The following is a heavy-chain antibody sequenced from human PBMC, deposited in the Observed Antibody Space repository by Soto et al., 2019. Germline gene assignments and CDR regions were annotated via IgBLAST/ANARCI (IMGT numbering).Heavy chain of an antibody. Sequence: QVQLQESGPGLVKPSETLSLTCTVSDGSISAFFWSWIRQPPGKGLEWIAYISASGTTNYSPSLKSRVTISIDTSKNQFTLQVRSVTAADTAVYYWARVRGFCGSVTCEPFFDSWGQGTLLTVSS. J-gene: IGHJ4*02. CDR3: ARVRGFCGSVTCEPFFDS. CDR2: ISASGTT. D-gene: IGHD2-15*01. V-gene: IGHV4-59*01. CDR1: DGSISAFF.